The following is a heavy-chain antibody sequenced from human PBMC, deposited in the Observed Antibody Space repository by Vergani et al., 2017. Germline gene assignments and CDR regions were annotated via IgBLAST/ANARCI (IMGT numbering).Heavy chain of an antibody. CDR3: ARDLRLLYNRFDP. CDR2: TWYDGNNK. D-gene: IGHD1-14*01. Sequence: QVQLVESGGGVVQPGRSLRLSCAASGFTFNQCGMHWVRQAPGKGLEWVAVTWYDGNNKQYADSVKGRFTISRDNSKGTMYLQMNSLRDEDTGVYYCARDLRLLYNRFDPWGQGTLVTVSS. CDR1: GFTFNQCG. V-gene: IGHV3-33*01. J-gene: IGHJ5*02.